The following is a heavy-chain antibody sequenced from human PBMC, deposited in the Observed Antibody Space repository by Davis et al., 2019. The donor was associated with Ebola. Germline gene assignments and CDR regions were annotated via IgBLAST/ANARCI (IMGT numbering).Heavy chain of an antibody. Sequence: GSLRLSCTVSGGSISSSSYYWGWIRQPPGKGLEWIGDIFYNGITNYNPSLKSRLTISIDTSTNQFSLKLRSVTAADTAMYYCARANTGMVPPEIDSWGQGTKVTVSS. J-gene: IGHJ4*02. CDR2: IFYNGIT. CDR1: GGSISSSSYY. D-gene: IGHD5-18*01. V-gene: IGHV4-61*05. CDR3: ARANTGMVPPEIDS.